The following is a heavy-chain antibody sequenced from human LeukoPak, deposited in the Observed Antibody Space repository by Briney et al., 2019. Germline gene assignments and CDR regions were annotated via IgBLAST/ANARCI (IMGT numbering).Heavy chain of an antibody. CDR2: ISYDGSNK. J-gene: IGHJ4*02. CDR3: AKFIAAATRGYFDY. CDR1: GFTFSSYG. Sequence: PGRSLRLSCAASGFTFSSYGMHWVRQAPGKGLEWVAVISYDGSNKYYADSVKGRFTISRDNSKNTLYLQMNSLRAEDTAVYYCAKFIAAATRGYFDYWGQGTLVTVSS. V-gene: IGHV3-30*18. D-gene: IGHD6-13*01.